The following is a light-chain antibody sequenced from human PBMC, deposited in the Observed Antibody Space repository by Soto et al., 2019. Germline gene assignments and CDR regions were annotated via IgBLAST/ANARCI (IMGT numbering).Light chain of an antibody. CDR3: QQRGA. CDR1: QSVSSY. J-gene: IGKJ1*01. V-gene: IGKV3-11*01. CDR2: DAS. Sequence: EIVLTQSPATLSLSPGERATLSCRASQSVSSYLAWYQQKPGQAPRLLIYDASNRATGIPARFSGSGSGTDFTLTISSLEPDDFAVYYCQQRGAFGQGTKVEIK.